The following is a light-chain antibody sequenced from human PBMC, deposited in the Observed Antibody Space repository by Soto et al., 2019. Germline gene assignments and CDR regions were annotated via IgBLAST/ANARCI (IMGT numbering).Light chain of an antibody. CDR3: AAWDDRLTGWV. V-gene: IGLV1-47*02. J-gene: IGLJ3*02. CDR2: TND. CDR1: SSNIGSNF. Sequence: QSVLTQPPSASGTPGQRVTISCSGSSSNIGSNFVYWYQQLPGTAPKLLIYTNDQRPSGVPDRFSGSRSGTSASLAISGLRSEDEADYYCAAWDDRLTGWVFGGGTKVTVL.